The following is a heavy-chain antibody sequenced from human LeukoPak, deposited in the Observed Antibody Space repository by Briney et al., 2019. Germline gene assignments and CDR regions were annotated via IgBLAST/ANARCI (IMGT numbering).Heavy chain of an antibody. CDR1: GGTFSSYA. CDR2: IIPIFGTA. Sequence: GSSVTVSCTASGGTFSSYAISWVRQAPGQGLEWMGGIIPIFGTANYAQKFQGRVTITADESTSTAYMELSSLRSEDTAVYYCARVSAYYDFWSGYFRFDPWGQGTLVTVSS. V-gene: IGHV1-69*01. CDR3: ARVSAYYDFWSGYFRFDP. J-gene: IGHJ5*02. D-gene: IGHD3-3*01.